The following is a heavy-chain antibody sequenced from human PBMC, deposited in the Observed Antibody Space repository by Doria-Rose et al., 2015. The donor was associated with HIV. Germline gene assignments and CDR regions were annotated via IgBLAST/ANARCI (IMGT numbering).Heavy chain of an antibody. V-gene: IGHV4-59*01. CDR1: GDSISHYY. CDR3: ARVLSGTYDC. D-gene: IGHD1-26*01. Sequence: QVQLQESGPGLVKPSETLSLTCSVSGDSISHYYWSWIRQSTGEGLEYIGDIFYTGSTNYSPTLKSRLSMTLDTSKIKFSVRLSSVPAADTAVYYCARVLSGTYDCWGQGTLVTVSS. CDR2: IFYTGST. J-gene: IGHJ4*02.